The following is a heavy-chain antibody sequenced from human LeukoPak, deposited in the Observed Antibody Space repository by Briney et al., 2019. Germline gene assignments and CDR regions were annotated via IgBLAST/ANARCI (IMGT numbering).Heavy chain of an antibody. CDR2: INSDGSST. D-gene: IGHD4-17*01. J-gene: IGHJ6*03. Sequence: GSLRLSCAASGFTFSSYWMHWVRQAPGKGLVWVSRINSDGSSTSYADSVKGRFTISRDNAKNTLYLQMNSLRAEDTAVYYCARDGGDYVSYYYYYMDVWGKGTTVTISS. CDR3: ARDGGDYVSYYYYYMDV. CDR1: GFTFSSYW. V-gene: IGHV3-74*01.